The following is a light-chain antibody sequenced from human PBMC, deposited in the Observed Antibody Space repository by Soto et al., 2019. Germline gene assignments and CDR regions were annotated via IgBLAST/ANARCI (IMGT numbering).Light chain of an antibody. CDR2: SNN. CDR3: AAWDDGLNGHVV. CDR1: SSNIGSNI. V-gene: IGLV1-44*01. Sequence: QSVLTQPPSASGTPGQRVTISCSGSSSNIGSNIVNWYQQLPGTAPKLLIYSNNQRPSGVPDRFSASKSGTSASLAISGLPSEDEADYYCAAWDDGLNGHVVFGGGTKVTVL. J-gene: IGLJ2*01.